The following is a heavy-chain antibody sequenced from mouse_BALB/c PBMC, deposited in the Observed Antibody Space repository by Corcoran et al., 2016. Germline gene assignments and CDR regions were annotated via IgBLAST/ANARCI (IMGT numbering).Heavy chain of an antibody. D-gene: IGHD4-1*01. CDR1: GFNIKDTY. J-gene: IGHJ1*01. Sequence: EVQLQQSGAELVKPGASVKLSCTASGFNIKDTYMDWVKQRPEQGLEWIGRIDPANGNTKYDPKCQGKATITAETYSNTAYLQLSSLTSEDTAVYYCANWDWYFDVWGAGTTVTVSS. V-gene: IGHV14-3*02. CDR3: ANWDWYFDV. CDR2: IDPANGNT.